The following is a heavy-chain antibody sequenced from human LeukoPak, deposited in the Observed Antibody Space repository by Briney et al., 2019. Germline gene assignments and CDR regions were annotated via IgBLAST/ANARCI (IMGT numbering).Heavy chain of an antibody. Sequence: GESLKISCKGSGYSFTSYWIGWVRQMSGKGLEWMGIIYPGDSDTRYSPSFQGQVTISADKSISTAYLQWSSLKASDTAMYYCARPGQLGEYTPYYFDYWGQGVLVTVSS. V-gene: IGHV5-51*01. D-gene: IGHD3-16*01. CDR2: IYPGDSDT. CDR1: GYSFTSYW. J-gene: IGHJ4*02. CDR3: ARPGQLGEYTPYYFDY.